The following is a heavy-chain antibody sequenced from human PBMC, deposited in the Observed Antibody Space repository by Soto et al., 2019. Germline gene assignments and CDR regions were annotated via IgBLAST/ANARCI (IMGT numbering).Heavy chain of an antibody. Sequence: QLRLQESGPGLVKPSETLALTCSVSSGSISSSGYYWDWIHQPPGKGLEWIGSIDRSATTYYNPSLKGRVTMSVDTSKNQFSLRLASVSAADTAVYYCARQVSYSDSLRNYFDKWGQGTLVTVSS. V-gene: IGHV4-39*01. D-gene: IGHD3-3*01. CDR3: ARQVSYSDSLRNYFDK. J-gene: IGHJ4*02. CDR2: IDRSATT. CDR1: SGSISSSGYY.